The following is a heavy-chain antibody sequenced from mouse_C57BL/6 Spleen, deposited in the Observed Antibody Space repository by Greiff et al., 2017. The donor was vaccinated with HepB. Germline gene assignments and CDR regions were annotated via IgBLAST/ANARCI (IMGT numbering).Heavy chain of an antibody. CDR1: GFTFSDYY. J-gene: IGHJ2*01. CDR2: INYDGSST. D-gene: IGHD4-1*01. V-gene: IGHV5-16*01. CDR3: ARDRELGFDY. Sequence: EVKLMESEGGLVQPGSSMKLSCTASGFTFSDYYMAWVRQVPEKGLEWVANINYDGSSTYYLDSLKSRFIISRDNAKNILYLQRSSLKSEDTATYYCARDRELGFDYWGQGTTLTVSS.